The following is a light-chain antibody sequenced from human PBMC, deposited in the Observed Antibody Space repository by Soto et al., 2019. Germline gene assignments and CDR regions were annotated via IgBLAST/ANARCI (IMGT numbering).Light chain of an antibody. V-gene: IGLV2-14*01. CDR1: SSDVGGYNY. CDR3: SSYSTTSTLV. CDR2: EVN. Sequence: QSVLAQPASVSGSPGQSITISCTGSSSDVGGYNYVSWYQHQPGKAPKLMIYEVNNRPPGVSNRFSGSKSGNTASLTIPGLQAEDEANYYCSSYSTTSTLVFASGTKVTVL. J-gene: IGLJ1*01.